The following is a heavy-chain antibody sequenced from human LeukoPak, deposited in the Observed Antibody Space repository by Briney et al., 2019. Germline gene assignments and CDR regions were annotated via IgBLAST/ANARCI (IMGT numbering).Heavy chain of an antibody. J-gene: IGHJ3*01. CDR2: ISFSGANT. CDR1: GFTFSDSA. V-gene: IGHV3-23*01. CDR3: ARDIQLST. Sequence: PGGSLRLSCATSGFTFSDSAMSWVRQAPGKGLEWVSLISFSGANTYYADSVKGRFTISRDNSKDTLYLLMNSLRAEDTAIYYRARDIQLSTWGLGTMVTVSS. D-gene: IGHD5-24*01.